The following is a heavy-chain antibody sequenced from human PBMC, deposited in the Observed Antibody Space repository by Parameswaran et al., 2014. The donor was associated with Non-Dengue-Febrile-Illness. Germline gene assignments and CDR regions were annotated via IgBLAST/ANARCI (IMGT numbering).Heavy chain of an antibody. D-gene: IGHD4-11*01. J-gene: IGHJ6*02. V-gene: IGHV3-30-3*01. CDR2: ISYDGSNK. CDR3: ARDYSKGQGMDV. Sequence: WIRQPPGKGLEWVAVISYDGSNKYYADSVKGRFTISRDNSKNTLYLQMNSLRAEDTAVYYCARDYSKGQGMDVWGQGTTVTVSS.